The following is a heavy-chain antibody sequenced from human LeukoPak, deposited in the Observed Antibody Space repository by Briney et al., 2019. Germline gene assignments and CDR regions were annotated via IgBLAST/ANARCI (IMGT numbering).Heavy chain of an antibody. Sequence: PGESLRLSCAASGFTFSTYSMNWVRQAPGKGLEWVSSISSSSTYIYYADSVKGRFTISRDNAKNSLYLQMNSLRVEDTAVYYCARAPPAYNSASPPWFHPWGQGTLVTVSS. D-gene: IGHD6-6*01. J-gene: IGHJ5*02. CDR2: ISSSSTYI. V-gene: IGHV3-21*01. CDR1: GFTFSTYS. CDR3: ARAPPAYNSASPPWFHP.